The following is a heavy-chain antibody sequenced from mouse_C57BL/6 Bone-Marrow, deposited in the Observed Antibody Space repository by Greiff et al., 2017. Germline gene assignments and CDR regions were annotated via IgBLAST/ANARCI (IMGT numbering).Heavy chain of an antibody. J-gene: IGHJ2*01. Sequence: EVQLVESGPGLVKPSQSLSLTCSVTGYSITSGYYWNWIRQFPGNKLEWMGYLSYDGSNNYNPYLKNRTSITADKSTNQVFLKLNSVTSEDSATCYCAREITTEGFDYWGQGTTLTVSS. CDR2: LSYDGSN. CDR3: AREITTEGFDY. V-gene: IGHV3-6*01. D-gene: IGHD1-1*01. CDR1: GYSITSGYY.